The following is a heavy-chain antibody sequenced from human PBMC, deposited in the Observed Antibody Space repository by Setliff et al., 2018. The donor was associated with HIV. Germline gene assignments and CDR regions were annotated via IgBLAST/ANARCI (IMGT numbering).Heavy chain of an antibody. D-gene: IGHD6-19*01. V-gene: IGHV1-46*01. CDR3: VRGGPRGLEVAALEFDY. J-gene: IGHJ4*02. Sequence: ASVKVSCKASGYTFTSYYIHWVRQAPGQGLEWMGVINPSGGDGTFLQKFQGRGTMTGETSTKTVYMELSSLRLEDTAVYYCVRGGPRGLEVAALEFDYWGQGTLVTVSS. CDR1: GYTFTSYY. CDR2: INPSGGDG.